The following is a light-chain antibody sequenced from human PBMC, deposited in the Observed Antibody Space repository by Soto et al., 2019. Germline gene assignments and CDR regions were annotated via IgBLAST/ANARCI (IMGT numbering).Light chain of an antibody. CDR3: SSYTRSSIDYV. J-gene: IGLJ1*01. CDR2: EVS. V-gene: IGLV2-14*01. CDR1: SSDVGGYNY. Sequence: QSALTQPASVSGSPGQSITISCTGTSSDVGGYNYVSWYQQHPGKAPKLMIYEVSNRPSGVSNRFSGYKSGNTASLTISGLKAEDEADYYCSSYTRSSIDYVFGTGTKLTVL.